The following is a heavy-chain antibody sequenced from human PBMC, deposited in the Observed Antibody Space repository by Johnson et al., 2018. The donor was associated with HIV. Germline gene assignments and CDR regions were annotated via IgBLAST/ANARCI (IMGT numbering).Heavy chain of an antibody. CDR1: GFSFSDYY. J-gene: IGHJ3*02. D-gene: IGHD6-6*01. CDR2: ISYDGSNK. CDR3: ARDRAEYSTWLDAFDI. Sequence: QEQLVESGGGLVKPGGSLRLSCAASGFSFSDYYMSWIRQAPGKGLEWVAVISYDGSNKYYADSVKGRFNISRDNSKNTLYLQMNSLRAEDTAVYYCARDRAEYSTWLDAFDIWGQGTMVTVSS. V-gene: IGHV3-30*14.